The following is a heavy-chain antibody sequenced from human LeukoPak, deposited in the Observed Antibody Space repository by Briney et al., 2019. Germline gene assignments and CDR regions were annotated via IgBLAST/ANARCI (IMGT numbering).Heavy chain of an antibody. CDR3: AREGWFGELLRYYYYYYGMDV. Sequence: EPGGSLRLSCAASGFTFDDYAMHWVRQTPGKGLEWVSGINWKSGSIGYADSVKGRFTISRDNAKNSLYLQMNSLRAEDTAVYYCAREGWFGELLRYYYYYYGMDVWGQGTTVTVSS. CDR2: INWKSGSI. D-gene: IGHD3-10*01. J-gene: IGHJ6*02. CDR1: GFTFDDYA. V-gene: IGHV3-9*01.